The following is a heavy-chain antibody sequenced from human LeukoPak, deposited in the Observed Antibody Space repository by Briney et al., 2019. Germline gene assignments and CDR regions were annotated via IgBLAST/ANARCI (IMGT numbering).Heavy chain of an antibody. CDR1: GFTFSSYS. CDR2: ISSSSSYI. D-gene: IGHD4-17*01. CDR3: ARDSVGYSTVTEYYFDY. V-gene: IGHV3-21*01. J-gene: IGHJ4*02. Sequence: GGSLRLSCAASGFTFSSYSMNWVRQATGKGLEWVSSISSSSSYIYYADSVKGRFAISRDNDKNSLYLQMNSLRAEDTAVYYCARDSVGYSTVTEYYFDYWGQGTQVTVS.